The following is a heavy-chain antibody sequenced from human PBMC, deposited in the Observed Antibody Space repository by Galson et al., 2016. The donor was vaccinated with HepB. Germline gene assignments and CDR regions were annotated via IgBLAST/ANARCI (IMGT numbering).Heavy chain of an antibody. J-gene: IGHJ6*02. V-gene: IGHV3-48*01. Sequence: SLRLSCAASGFRFSDYNMNWVRQAPGGGLEWVAYISASSGTIYYADSVKGRFTISRDNANNSLSLQMNSLRAEDTAFYYCARPYTYYFGSGSYFDVLHYGMDVWGQGTLVTVSS. CDR3: ARPYTYYFGSGSYFDVLHYGMDV. D-gene: IGHD3-10*01. CDR2: ISASSGTI. CDR1: GFRFSDYN.